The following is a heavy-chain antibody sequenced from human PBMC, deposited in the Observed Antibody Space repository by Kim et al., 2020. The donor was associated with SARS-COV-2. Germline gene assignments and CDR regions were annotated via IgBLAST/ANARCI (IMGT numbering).Heavy chain of an antibody. D-gene: IGHD1-1*01. CDR1: GFTFDDYA. V-gene: IGHV3-43*02. J-gene: IGHJ3*02. CDR3: LGSGVDSGQLCSRDAFDI. CDR2: ISGDGGST. Sequence: GGSLRLSCAASGFTFDDYAMHWVRRAPGKGLEWVSLISGDGGSTYYADSVKGRFTISRDNSKNSLYLQMNSLRTEDTALYYCLGSGVDSGQLCSRDAFDIRGQGKTVNVSS.